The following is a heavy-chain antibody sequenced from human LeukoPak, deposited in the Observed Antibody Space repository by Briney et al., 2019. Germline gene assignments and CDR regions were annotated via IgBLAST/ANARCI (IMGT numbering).Heavy chain of an antibody. D-gene: IGHD3-22*01. J-gene: IGHJ4*02. CDR1: GGSFIGYY. Sequence: SETLSLTSAVYGGSFIGYYWSWIRQPPGKGLEWIGEINHSGSTNYNPSLKSRVTISVDTSKNQFSLKLSSVTAADTAVYYCVRDDSSGYDYWGQGTLVTVSS. CDR2: INHSGST. CDR3: VRDDSSGYDY. V-gene: IGHV4-34*01.